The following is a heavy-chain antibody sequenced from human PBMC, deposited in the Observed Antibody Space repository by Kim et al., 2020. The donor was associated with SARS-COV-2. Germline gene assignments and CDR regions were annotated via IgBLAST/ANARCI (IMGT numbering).Heavy chain of an antibody. CDR2: ISGSGGST. CDR1: GFTFSSYA. CDR3: AKDPRKYSYGLDYFDY. V-gene: IGHV3-23*01. Sequence: GGSLRLSCAASGFTFSSYAMSWVRQAPGKGLEWVSAISGSGGSTYYADSVKGRFTISRDNSKNTLYLQMNSLRAEDTAVYYCAKDPRKYSYGLDYFDYWGQGTLVTVSS. J-gene: IGHJ4*02. D-gene: IGHD5-18*01.